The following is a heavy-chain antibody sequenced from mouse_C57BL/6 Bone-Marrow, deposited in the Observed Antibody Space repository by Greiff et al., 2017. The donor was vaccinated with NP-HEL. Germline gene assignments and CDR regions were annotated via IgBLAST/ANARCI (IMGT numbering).Heavy chain of an antibody. CDR1: GYTFTDYN. CDR3: ARSWETRQLRLRTYAMDY. D-gene: IGHD3-2*02. Sequence: VQLKESGPELVKPGASVKMSCKASGYTFTDYNMHWVKQSHGKSLEWIGYINPNNGGTSYNQKFKGKATLTVNKSSSTAYMELRSLTSEDSAVYYCARSWETRQLRLRTYAMDYGGQGTSVTVSS. CDR2: INPNNGGT. V-gene: IGHV1-22*01. J-gene: IGHJ4*01.